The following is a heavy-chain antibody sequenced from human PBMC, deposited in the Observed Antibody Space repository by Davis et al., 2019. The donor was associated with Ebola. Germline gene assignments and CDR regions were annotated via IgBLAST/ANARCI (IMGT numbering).Heavy chain of an antibody. CDR2: IDGGDGST. V-gene: IGHV3-23*01. D-gene: IGHD5-24*01. Sequence: GGSLRLSCAASGFTSSSYWMSWVRQAPGKGLEWVSAIDGGDGSTYYADSVKGRFTISRDNSKNTLYLQMNSLRADDTAVYYCAKDRRGYNSAADYWGQGTLVTVSS. CDR1: GFTSSSYW. J-gene: IGHJ4*02. CDR3: AKDRRGYNSAADY.